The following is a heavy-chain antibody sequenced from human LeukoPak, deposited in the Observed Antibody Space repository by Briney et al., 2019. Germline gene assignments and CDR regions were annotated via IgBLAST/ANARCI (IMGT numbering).Heavy chain of an antibody. J-gene: IGHJ4*02. CDR3: ARDATFRYYYDSSGYYPDY. D-gene: IGHD3-22*01. V-gene: IGHV3-30*04. Sequence: GGSLRLSCAASGFTFSSYAMHWVRQAPGKGLEWVAVISYDGSNKYYADSVKGRFTISRDNSKNTLYLQMNSLRAEDTAVYYCARDATFRYYYDSSGYYPDYWGQGTLVTVSS. CDR2: ISYDGSNK. CDR1: GFTFSSYA.